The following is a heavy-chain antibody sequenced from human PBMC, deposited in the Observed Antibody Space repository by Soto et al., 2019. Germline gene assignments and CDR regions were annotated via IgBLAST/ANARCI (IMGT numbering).Heavy chain of an antibody. CDR1: GYTFTSYY. CDR3: AGTLGYCSVGSCYSGMNYYYYMDV. Sequence: QVQLVQSGAEVKKPGASVKVSCKASGYTFTSYYMHWVRQAPGQGLEWMGIINPSGGSTSYEQKFQGRVTITRDTSTSTVYMELSRLRSEDTAVYYCAGTLGYCSVGSCYSGMNYYYYMDVWGKGTTVTVSS. J-gene: IGHJ6*03. D-gene: IGHD2-15*01. V-gene: IGHV1-46*03. CDR2: INPSGGST.